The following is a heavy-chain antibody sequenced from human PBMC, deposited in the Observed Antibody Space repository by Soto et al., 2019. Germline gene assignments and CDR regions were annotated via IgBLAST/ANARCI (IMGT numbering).Heavy chain of an antibody. CDR3: ARHMGASGSYLPAYYYFDY. D-gene: IGHD1-26*01. CDR2: IYYSGST. V-gene: IGHV4-39*01. Sequence: SETLSLTCTVSGGSISSSSYYWGWIRQPPGKGLEWIGSIYYSGSTYYNPSLKSRVTISVDTSKNQFSLKLSSVTAADTAVYYCARHMGASGSYLPAYYYFDYWGQGTLVTVSS. CDR1: GGSISSSSYY. J-gene: IGHJ4*02.